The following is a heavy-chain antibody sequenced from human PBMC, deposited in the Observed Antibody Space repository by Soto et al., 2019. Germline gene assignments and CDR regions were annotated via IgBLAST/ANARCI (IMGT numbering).Heavy chain of an antibody. CDR1: GYTFTSYD. D-gene: IGHD3-9*01. CDR3: ARASDLYYDILTGYYLDY. J-gene: IGHJ4*02. CDR2: MNPDTGNP. Sequence: ASVKVSCKASGYTFTSYDINWVRQATGQGLEWMGWMNPDTGNPGYAQKFQGRVTMTRNTSINTAYMELSSLRSEDTAVYYCARASDLYYDILTGYYLDYWGQGTLVTVS. V-gene: IGHV1-8*01.